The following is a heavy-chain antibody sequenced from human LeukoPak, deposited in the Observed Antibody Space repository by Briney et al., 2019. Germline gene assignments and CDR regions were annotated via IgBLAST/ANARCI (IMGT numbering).Heavy chain of an antibody. D-gene: IGHD1-26*01. Sequence: ASVKVSCKASGYTFTSYGISWVRQAPGQGLEWMGWISAYNGNTNYAQKLQGRVTMTTDTSTSTAYMELRSLRSDDTAVYYCARDKDSRTGPNSGSYYFDYWGQGTLVTVSS. J-gene: IGHJ4*02. CDR1: GYTFTSYG. V-gene: IGHV1-18*01. CDR3: ARDKDSRTGPNSGSYYFDY. CDR2: ISAYNGNT.